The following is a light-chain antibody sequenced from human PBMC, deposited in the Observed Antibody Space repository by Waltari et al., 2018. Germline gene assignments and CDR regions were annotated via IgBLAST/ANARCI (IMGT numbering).Light chain of an antibody. J-gene: IGKJ1*01. Sequence: VLTQSPGTLSLSPGERATLSCRARQSVGRALAWYQQKPGQAPRLLIYDAPIRATGVPDRFSGSGSGTDFSLTISRLEPEDVAVYNCQHYVRLPVTFGQGTKVE. V-gene: IGKV3-20*01. CDR2: DAP. CDR1: QSVGRA. CDR3: QHYVRLPVT.